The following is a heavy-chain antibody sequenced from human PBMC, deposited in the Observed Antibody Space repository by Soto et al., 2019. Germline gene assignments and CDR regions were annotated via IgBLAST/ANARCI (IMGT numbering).Heavy chain of an antibody. CDR3: ARKTITIFFPQPYYFYGMDV. D-gene: IGHD3-9*01. Sequence: ASVKVSCKASGFTFTSSAMQWVRQARGQRLEWIGWIVVGSGNTNYAQKFQERVTITRDMSTSTAYMELRSLRSDDTAVYYCARKTITIFFPQPYYFYGMDVWG. J-gene: IGHJ6*02. CDR1: GFTFTSSA. V-gene: IGHV1-58*02. CDR2: IVVGSGNT.